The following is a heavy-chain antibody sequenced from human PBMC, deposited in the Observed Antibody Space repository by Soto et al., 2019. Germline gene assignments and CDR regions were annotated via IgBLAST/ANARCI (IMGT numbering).Heavy chain of an antibody. J-gene: IGHJ5*02. V-gene: IGHV1-3*01. D-gene: IGHD4-17*01. CDR3: ARVAHYDYGDYNNWFDP. Sequence: QVQLVQSGAEVKKPGASVKVSCKASGYTFTSYAMHWVRQAPGQRLEWMGWLNDGNGNTKYSQKFQGRVTITRDTAASTAYMELSSLRSEDTAVYYCARVAHYDYGDYNNWFDPWGQGTLVTVSS. CDR1: GYTFTSYA. CDR2: LNDGNGNT.